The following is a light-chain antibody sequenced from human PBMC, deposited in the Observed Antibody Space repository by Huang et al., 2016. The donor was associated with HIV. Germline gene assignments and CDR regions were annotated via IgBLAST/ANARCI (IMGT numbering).Light chain of an antibody. V-gene: IGKV1-NL1*01. CDR1: QGISNS. J-gene: IGKJ5*01. CDR3: QQYYSTPPIT. CDR2: AAS. Sequence: DIQMTQSPYSLSASVGDRVTITCRASQGISNSLAWYQQKPGKAPKLLLYAASRLKSGVPSRFSGSGSGTDYTLTISSLQPEDFATYYCQQYYSTPPITFGQGTRLEIK.